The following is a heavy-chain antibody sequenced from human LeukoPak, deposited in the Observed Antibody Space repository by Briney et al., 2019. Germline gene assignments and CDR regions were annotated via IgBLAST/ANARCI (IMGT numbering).Heavy chain of an antibody. CDR2: IVVGSGNT. V-gene: IGHV1-58*02. CDR3: AVNQIRYYGKDV. J-gene: IGHJ6*01. Sequence: SVKVSCKASGFTFTSSAMQWVRQARGQRLEWIGWIVVGSGNTNYAQKFQERVTITRDMSTSTAYMELSSLRSEDTAVYYCAVNQIRYYGKDVWGQRTTVTVSS. CDR1: GFTFTSSA. D-gene: IGHD1-14*01.